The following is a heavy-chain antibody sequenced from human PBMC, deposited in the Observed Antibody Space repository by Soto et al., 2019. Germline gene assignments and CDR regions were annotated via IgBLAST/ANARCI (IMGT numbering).Heavy chain of an antibody. J-gene: IGHJ5*02. D-gene: IGHD3-16*02. CDR1: GYTFTSYD. CDR2: INPNIFNT. Sequence: ASVKVSCKASGYTFTSYDINLVRQATVQVLELIVWINPNIFNTCYSQKFQGRFTITMNTSIITSYIELIILISDYTSVYYCARXSNDYIWGSYRSAKWFDPWGQGTLVTVSS. V-gene: IGHV1-8*01. CDR3: ARXSNDYIWGSYRSAKWFDP.